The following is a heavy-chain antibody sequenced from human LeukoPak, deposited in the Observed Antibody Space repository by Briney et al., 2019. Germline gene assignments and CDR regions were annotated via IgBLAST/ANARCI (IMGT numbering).Heavy chain of an antibody. Sequence: GGSLRLSCAASGFTFSDHYMDWVRQAPGKGLEWVGRTRNKANSYTTEYAASVKGRFTISRDDSKNSLYLQMNSLKTEDTAVYYCARGLRIAAAGLLGYWGQGTLVTVSS. J-gene: IGHJ4*02. CDR1: GFTFSDHY. CDR2: TRNKANSYTT. D-gene: IGHD6-13*01. V-gene: IGHV3-72*01. CDR3: ARGLRIAAAGLLGY.